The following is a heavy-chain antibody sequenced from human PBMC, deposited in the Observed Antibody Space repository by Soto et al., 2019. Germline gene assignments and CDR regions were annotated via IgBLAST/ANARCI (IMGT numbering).Heavy chain of an antibody. CDR2: ISARGGSS. J-gene: IGHJ4*02. Sequence: EVQLLESGGGLVQPGGSLRLSCAASGFSFSSYAMVWVRQAPGKGLEWVSVISARGGSSYFADSVKGRFTISRDNSKNVLSREMNSLRSEDTAIYFWAKGSIGYSASVDNWGQGTLVIVSS. D-gene: IGHD5-12*01. CDR3: AKGSIGYSASVDN. CDR1: GFSFSSYA. V-gene: IGHV3-23*01.